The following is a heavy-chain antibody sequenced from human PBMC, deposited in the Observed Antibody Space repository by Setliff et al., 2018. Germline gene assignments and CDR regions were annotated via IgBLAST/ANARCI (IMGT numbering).Heavy chain of an antibody. CDR1: GGSITNFY. CDR3: ARQPPLNWAIPFDL. Sequence: LETLSLTCTVSGGSITNFYWNWIRQSPGKGLEWIGYIYSSGITNYNPSLKSRLTMSVDTSKNQFSLHLSSMTAADTAVYYCARQPPLNWAIPFDLWGQGKRVTVSS. V-gene: IGHV4-59*08. CDR2: IYSSGIT. J-gene: IGHJ3*01. D-gene: IGHD7-27*01.